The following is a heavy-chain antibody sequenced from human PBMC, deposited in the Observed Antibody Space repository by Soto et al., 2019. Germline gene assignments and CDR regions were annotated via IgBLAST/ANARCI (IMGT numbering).Heavy chain of an antibody. D-gene: IGHD6-13*01. CDR2: ISGSGGST. V-gene: IGHV3-23*01. Sequence: HPGGSLRLSCAASGFTFSSYAMSWVRQAPGKWLEWVSAISGSGGSTYYADSVKGRFTISRDNSKNTLYLQMNSLRAEDTAVYYCATGDLPSSSSWYYRHWYFDLWGRGXLVTVYS. CDR1: GFTFSSYA. J-gene: IGHJ2*01. CDR3: ATGDLPSSSSWYYRHWYFDL.